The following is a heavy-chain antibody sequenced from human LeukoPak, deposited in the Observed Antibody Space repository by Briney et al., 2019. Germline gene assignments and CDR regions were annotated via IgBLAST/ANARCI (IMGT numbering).Heavy chain of an antibody. CDR1: GGSIRSYY. D-gene: IGHD3-22*01. Sequence: LETLSLTCTVSGGSIRSYYWSWIRQPPGKGLEWIGYIYYSGITNYNPSLKSRVTISVDTSKNQFSLKLSSVTAADTAVYYCATYSSGSYYWSFHLWGRGTLVTVSS. V-gene: IGHV4-59*01. CDR3: ATYSSGSYYWSFHL. J-gene: IGHJ2*01. CDR2: IYYSGIT.